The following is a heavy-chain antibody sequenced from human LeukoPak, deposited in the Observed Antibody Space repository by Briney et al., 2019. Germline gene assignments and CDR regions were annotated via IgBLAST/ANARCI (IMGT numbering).Heavy chain of an antibody. CDR3: ARGAVSDYYYYMDV. V-gene: IGHV4-4*07. Sequence: SETLSLTCTISGGSISTYSWAWIRQTAGKGLEWIGRIYSSGTTNYNPSLKSRVSMSLDTSKNQFSLKVNSVTAADTAVYYCARGAVSDYYYYMDVWGKGTTVTVSS. D-gene: IGHD3-16*01. CDR2: IYSSGTT. CDR1: GGSISTYS. J-gene: IGHJ6*03.